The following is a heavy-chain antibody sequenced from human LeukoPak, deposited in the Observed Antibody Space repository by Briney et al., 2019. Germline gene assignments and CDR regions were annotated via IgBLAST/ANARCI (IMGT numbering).Heavy chain of an antibody. CDR3: ARGFLKYSGSYPLDY. D-gene: IGHD1-26*01. Sequence: GASVKVSCKASGYTFTSYGISWVRQAPGQGLEWMGWISAYNGNTNYAQKLQGRVTMTTDTSTSTVYMELSSLRSEDTAVYYCARGFLKYSGSYPLDYWGQGTLVTVSS. CDR2: ISAYNGNT. J-gene: IGHJ4*02. CDR1: GYTFTSYG. V-gene: IGHV1-18*01.